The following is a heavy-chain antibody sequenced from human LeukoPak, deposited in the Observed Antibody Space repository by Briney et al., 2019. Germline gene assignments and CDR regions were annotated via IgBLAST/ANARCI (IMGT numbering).Heavy chain of an antibody. V-gene: IGHV1-2*02. J-gene: IGHJ5*02. CDR1: GYTFTGYY. CDR2: INPNSGGT. Sequence: ASVKVSCKASGYTFTGYYMHWVRKAPGQGLEWMGWINPNSGGTNYAQKFQGRVTMTRDTSISTAYMELSRLRSDDTAVYYCARGPEVRFLEWLPTRSWFDPWGQGTLVTVSS. CDR3: ARGPEVRFLEWLPTRSWFDP. D-gene: IGHD3-3*01.